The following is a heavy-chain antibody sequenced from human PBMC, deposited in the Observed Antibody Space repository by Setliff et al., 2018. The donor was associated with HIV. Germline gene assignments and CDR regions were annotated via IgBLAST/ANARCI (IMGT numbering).Heavy chain of an antibody. J-gene: IGHJ1*01. CDR1: GFSLSTSEVG. Sequence: SGPTLVNPTQTLTLTCTFSGFSLSTSEVGVGWIRQPPGKALEWLALIYWDDDKRYSPSLKSRLTITKDTSKNRVVLRMTNMDPVDTATYYCAHTNTGAEYFQHWGQGTLVTVSS. CDR3: AHTNTGAEYFQH. D-gene: IGHD2-8*02. V-gene: IGHV2-5*02. CDR2: IYWDDDK.